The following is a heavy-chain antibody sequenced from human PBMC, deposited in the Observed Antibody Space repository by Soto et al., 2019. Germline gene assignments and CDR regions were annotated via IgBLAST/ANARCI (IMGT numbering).Heavy chain of an antibody. CDR2: ISGSGIST. J-gene: IGHJ4*02. Sequence: DVQLLESGGGLVQPGGSLRLSCAASGLTFSSYAMSWVRQAPGKGLEWVSSISGSGISTYYADSVKGRFTISRDNSKNTLYMQMNSLRAEDTAVYYCAKAAGSSAYDQHDCWGQGTLVTVSS. V-gene: IGHV3-23*01. CDR1: GLTFSSYA. CDR3: AKAAGSSAYDQHDC. D-gene: IGHD3-16*01.